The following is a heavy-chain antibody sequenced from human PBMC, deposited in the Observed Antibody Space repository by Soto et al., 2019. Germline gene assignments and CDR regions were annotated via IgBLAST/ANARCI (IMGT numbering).Heavy chain of an antibody. CDR2: ISYDGSNK. CDR3: ARSGLMVYAPNWFDP. Sequence: QVQLVESGGGVVQPGRSLRLSCAASGFTFSSYAMHWVRQAPGKGLEWVAVISYDGSNKYYADSVKGRFAISRDNSKNTLYLQMNSLRAEDTAVYYCARSGLMVYAPNWFDPWGQGTLVTVSS. V-gene: IGHV3-30*09. J-gene: IGHJ5*02. D-gene: IGHD2-8*01. CDR1: GFTFSSYA.